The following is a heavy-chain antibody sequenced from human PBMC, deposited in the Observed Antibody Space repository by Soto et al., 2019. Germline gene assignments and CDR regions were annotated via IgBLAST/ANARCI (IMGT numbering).Heavy chain of an antibody. CDR1: GYTFTSYA. V-gene: IGHV1-3*01. Sequence: QVQLVQSGAEVKKPGASVKVSCKASGYTFTSYAMHWVRQAPGQRLEWMGWINAGNGNTQYSQKFQGRVTSTRDTSASTAYMELSSLRSEDTAVYYCAREVLLEWLLTCRYYDGMDVWGQGTTVTVSS. D-gene: IGHD3-3*01. J-gene: IGHJ6*02. CDR3: AREVLLEWLLTCRYYDGMDV. CDR2: INAGNGNT.